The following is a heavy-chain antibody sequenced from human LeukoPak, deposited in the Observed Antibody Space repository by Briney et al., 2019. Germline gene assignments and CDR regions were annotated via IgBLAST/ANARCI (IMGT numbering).Heavy chain of an antibody. CDR3: ARVVSSSGFDYGMNV. Sequence: GGSLRLSCAASGFTFSSYAMHWVRQAPGKGLEYVSAISSNGGSTYYANSVKGRFTISRDNSKNTLYLQMGSLRAEDMAVHYCARVVSSSGFDYGMNVWGQGITVTVSS. J-gene: IGHJ6*02. CDR2: ISSNGGST. D-gene: IGHD6-6*01. CDR1: GFTFSSYA. V-gene: IGHV3-64*01.